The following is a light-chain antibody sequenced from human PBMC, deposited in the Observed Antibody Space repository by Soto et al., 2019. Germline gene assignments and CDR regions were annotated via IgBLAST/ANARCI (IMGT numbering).Light chain of an antibody. J-gene: IGKJ1*01. V-gene: IGKV3-15*01. CDR3: QQYNNWPTWT. CDR2: DAS. CDR1: HSVPTH. Sequence: DIVLTHSPDTLSLSPCERATLSFCASHSVPTHLAWFQQRPGQTPRLLIYDASTRATGIPARFSGSGSGTEFTLTISSLQSEDFAVYYCQQYNNWPTWTFGQGTKVDIK.